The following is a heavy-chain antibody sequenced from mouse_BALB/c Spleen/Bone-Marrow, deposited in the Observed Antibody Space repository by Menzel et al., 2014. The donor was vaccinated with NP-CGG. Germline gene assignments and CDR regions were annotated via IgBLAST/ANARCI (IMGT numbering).Heavy chain of an antibody. D-gene: IGHD2-1*01. J-gene: IGHJ2*01. V-gene: IGHV14-3*02. Sequence: VHVKQSGAELVKPGASVELSCTASGFNIKDTYMQDNWVKQRPEQGLEWIGRIDPANGNTKYDPKFQGKATITADTSSNTAYLQLSSLTSEDTTVYYCARLGNYGYWGQGTTLTVSS. CDR1: GFNIKDTY. CDR2: IDPANGNT. CDR3: ARLGNYGY.